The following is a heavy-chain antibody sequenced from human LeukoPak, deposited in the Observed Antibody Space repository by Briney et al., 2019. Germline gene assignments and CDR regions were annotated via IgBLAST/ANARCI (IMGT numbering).Heavy chain of an antibody. J-gene: IGHJ4*02. Sequence: KPSETLSLTCTVSGGSISSSSYYWGWIRQPPGKGLEWIGSIYYSGSTYYNPSLKSRVTISVDTSKNQFSLKLSSVTAADTAVYYCARSDDIVVVVAATPKYYFDYWGQGTLVTVSS. CDR2: IYYSGST. V-gene: IGHV4-39*07. D-gene: IGHD2-15*01. CDR1: GGSISSSSYY. CDR3: ARSDDIVVVVAATPKYYFDY.